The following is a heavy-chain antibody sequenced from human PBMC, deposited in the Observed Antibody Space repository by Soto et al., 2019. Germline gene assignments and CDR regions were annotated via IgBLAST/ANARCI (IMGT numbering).Heavy chain of an antibody. Sequence: EVQLLESGGGLVQPGGSLRLSCATSGFSFSNDGMNWVRQAPGKGLEWVSGITKTGRSTFIADSVRGRFTISRDNLKNIMYLQMNSVRVDDTALYYCTKDADGYDFAFDKWGQGTMVTVTS. D-gene: IGHD5-12*01. CDR1: GFSFSNDG. CDR3: TKDADGYDFAFDK. J-gene: IGHJ3*02. CDR2: ITKTGRST. V-gene: IGHV3-23*01.